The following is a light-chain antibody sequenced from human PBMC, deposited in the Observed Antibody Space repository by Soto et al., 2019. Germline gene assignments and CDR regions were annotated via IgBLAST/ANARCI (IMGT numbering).Light chain of an antibody. J-gene: IGLJ2*01. V-gene: IGLV2-14*01. CDR3: SSYTSSNTLV. CDR1: SSDVGAYNY. CDR2: EVS. Sequence: QSALTQPASVSGSPGQSITISCTGTSSDVGAYNYVSWYQQHPGKAPKLMIFEVSDRPSGVSNRFSGSKSGNTASLTISGLQAEDEADYYCSSYTSSNTLVFGGGTKLTGL.